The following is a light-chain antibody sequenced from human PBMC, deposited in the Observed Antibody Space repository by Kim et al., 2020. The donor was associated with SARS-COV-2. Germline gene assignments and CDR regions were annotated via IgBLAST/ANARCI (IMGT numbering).Light chain of an antibody. V-gene: IGLV2-14*04. CDR3: SSYTSTSTWV. J-gene: IGLJ3*02. CDR1: SSDVGCYNY. CDR2: DVS. Sequence: SITISCTGTSSDVGCYNYVSWYQQHPGKAPKLMIYDVSKRPSGVSNRFSGSKSGNTASLTISGLQAEDEADYYCSSYTSTSTWVFGGGTKLTVL.